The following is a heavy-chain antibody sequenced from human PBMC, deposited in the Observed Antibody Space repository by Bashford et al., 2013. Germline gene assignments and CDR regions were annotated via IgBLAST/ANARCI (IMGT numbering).Heavy chain of an antibody. J-gene: IGHJ4*02. V-gene: IGHV4-31*03. Sequence: SETLSLTCTVSGGSINSGDDYWSWIRQHPGKDLEWIGFIYHTENTYYNPSLKSRITISVDTSKNHFSLKLTSVTAADSAVYYCARTAYGGNSIYFDSVGQGPWSPSPQ. CDR1: GGSINSGDDY. CDR3: ARTAYGGNSIYFDS. CDR2: IYHTENT. D-gene: IGHD4-23*01.